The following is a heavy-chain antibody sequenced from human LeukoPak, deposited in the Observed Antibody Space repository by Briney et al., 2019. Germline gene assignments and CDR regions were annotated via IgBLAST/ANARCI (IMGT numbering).Heavy chain of an antibody. J-gene: IGHJ3*02. CDR1: GGSVSSGSYY. V-gene: IGHV4-31*03. Sequence: SETLSLTCTVSGGSVSSGSYYWSWIRQPPGKGLEWIGYIYYSGSTYYNPSLKSRVTISVDTSKNQFSLKLSSVTAADTAVYYCARTAQYYYDSSGHWHAFDIWGQGTMVTVSS. CDR2: IYYSGST. CDR3: ARTAQYYYDSSGHWHAFDI. D-gene: IGHD3-22*01.